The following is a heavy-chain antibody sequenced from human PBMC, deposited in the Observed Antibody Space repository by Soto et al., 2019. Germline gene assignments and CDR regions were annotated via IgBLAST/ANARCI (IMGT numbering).Heavy chain of an antibody. V-gene: IGHV1-3*01. J-gene: IGHJ6*03. D-gene: IGHD4-17*01. Sequence: QVQLVQSGAEVKKPGASVKVSCKASGYTFTSYAMHWVRQAPGQRLEWMGWINAGNGNTKYSQKFQGRVTITRDTSASTAYMELSSLRSEDTAVYYCARVRGITVTNYYYYYMDVWGKGTTVTVSS. CDR1: GYTFTSYA. CDR2: INAGNGNT. CDR3: ARVRGITVTNYYYYYMDV.